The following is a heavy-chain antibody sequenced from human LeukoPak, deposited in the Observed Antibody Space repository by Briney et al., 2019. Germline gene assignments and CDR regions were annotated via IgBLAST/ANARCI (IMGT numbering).Heavy chain of an antibody. V-gene: IGHV4-30-4*01. CDR1: GGSISSGDYY. Sequence: PSETLSLTCTVSGGSISSGDYYWSWIRQPPGKGLEWIGYIYYSGSTYYNPSLKSRVTISVDTSKNQFSLKLSSVTAADTAVYYCARAGYYDSSGMIDYWGQGTLVTVSS. J-gene: IGHJ4*02. CDR2: IYYSGST. CDR3: ARAGYYDSSGMIDY. D-gene: IGHD3-22*01.